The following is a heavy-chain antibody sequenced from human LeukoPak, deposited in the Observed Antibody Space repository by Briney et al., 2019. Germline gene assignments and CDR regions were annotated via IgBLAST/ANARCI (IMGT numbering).Heavy chain of an antibody. CDR2: IYHSGTT. CDR1: GGSIKSNNW. V-gene: IGHV4-4*01. D-gene: IGHD3-9*01. Sequence: SGTLSLTCAVSGGSIKSNNWWSWIRQPPGKGLEWIGYIYHSGTTYYNPSLKSRVTISVDTSKNQFSLKLSSVTAADTAVYCCARSGLLRYFDWLLPFDYWGQGTLVTVSS. J-gene: IGHJ4*02. CDR3: ARSGLLRYFDWLLPFDY.